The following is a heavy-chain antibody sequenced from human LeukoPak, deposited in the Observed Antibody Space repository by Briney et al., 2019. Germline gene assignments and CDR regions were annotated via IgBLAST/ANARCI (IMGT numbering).Heavy chain of an antibody. D-gene: IGHD3-22*01. V-gene: IGHV4-31*03. Sequence: SQTLSLTCTVSGGSISSGGYYWSWIRQHPGKGLEWNGYIYYSGSTYYNPSLKSRVTISVDTSKNQFSLKLSSVTAADTAVYYCANSKGAYYYDSSGYLYYYYGMDVWGQGTTVTVSS. CDR1: GGSISSGGYY. CDR3: ANSKGAYYYDSSGYLYYYYGMDV. J-gene: IGHJ6*02. CDR2: IYYSGST.